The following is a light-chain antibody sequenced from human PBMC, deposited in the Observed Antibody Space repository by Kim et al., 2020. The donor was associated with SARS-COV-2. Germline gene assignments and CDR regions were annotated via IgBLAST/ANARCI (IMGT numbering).Light chain of an antibody. CDR2: EDT. J-gene: IGLJ3*02. CDR3: QSSDSSDTFWV. CDR1: ALPNQS. Sequence: SQAPRAGITCSGGALPNQSAYWFQQKPGQAPVLVIYEDTERPSGIPARFSGSTSGTTVTLTISGVQAEDEADYYCQSSDSSDTFWVFGGGTQLTVL. V-gene: IGLV3-25*03.